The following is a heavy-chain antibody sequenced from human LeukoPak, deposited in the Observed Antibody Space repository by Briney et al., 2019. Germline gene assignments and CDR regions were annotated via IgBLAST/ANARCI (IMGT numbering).Heavy chain of an antibody. CDR1: GFTFSSYA. J-gene: IGHJ6*02. Sequence: GGSLRLSCAASGFTFSSYAMSWVRQAPGKGLEWVSTISGSGDSTYYADSVKGRFTISRDNSKNTLYLQMNSLRAEDTAVYFCARDRHDSRGYVSYYYYGMDVWGQGTTVTVSS. V-gene: IGHV3-23*01. CDR2: ISGSGDST. CDR3: ARDRHDSRGYVSYYYYGMDV. D-gene: IGHD3-22*01.